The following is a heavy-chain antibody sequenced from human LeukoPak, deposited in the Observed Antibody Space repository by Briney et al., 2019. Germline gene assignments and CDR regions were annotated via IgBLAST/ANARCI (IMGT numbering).Heavy chain of an antibody. D-gene: IGHD3-22*01. Sequence: GSLRLSCAASGFTFSNAWMSWVRQAPGKGLEWVGRIKSKTDGGTTDYAAPVKARFTISRDDSKNTLYLQMNSLKTEDTAVYYCTTGAYDSSGYYYLDYWGQGTLATVSS. V-gene: IGHV3-15*01. CDR3: TTGAYDSSGYYYLDY. J-gene: IGHJ4*02. CDR1: GFTFSNAW. CDR2: IKSKTDGGTT.